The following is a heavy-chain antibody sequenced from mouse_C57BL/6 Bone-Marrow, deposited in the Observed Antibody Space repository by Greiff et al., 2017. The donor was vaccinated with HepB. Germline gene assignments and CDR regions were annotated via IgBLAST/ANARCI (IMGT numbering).Heavy chain of an antibody. Sequence: VQLQQPGAELVKPGASVKMSCKASGYTFTSYWITWVKQRPGQGLEWIGDIYPGSGSTNYNEKFKSKAILTVDTSSSTAYMQLSSLTSEDSAVYYCARGRVITTVVAHWYFDVWGTGTTVTVSS. CDR2: IYPGSGST. CDR1: GYTFTSYW. V-gene: IGHV1-55*01. D-gene: IGHD1-1*01. J-gene: IGHJ1*03. CDR3: ARGRVITTVVAHWYFDV.